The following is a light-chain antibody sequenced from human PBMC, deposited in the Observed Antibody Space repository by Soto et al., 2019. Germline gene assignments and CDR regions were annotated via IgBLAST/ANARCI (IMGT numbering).Light chain of an antibody. V-gene: IGLV2-14*01. CDR3: SSYTSSSTLI. CDR2: DVI. Sequence: QSVLTQPASVSGSPGQSITISCTGTSSEVGGYNYVSWYQQHPGKAPKLMIYDVINRPSGVFYRFSGSKSGNTASLTISGLQAEDEADYYCSSYTSSSTLIFGTGTKVTVL. J-gene: IGLJ1*01. CDR1: SSEVGGYNY.